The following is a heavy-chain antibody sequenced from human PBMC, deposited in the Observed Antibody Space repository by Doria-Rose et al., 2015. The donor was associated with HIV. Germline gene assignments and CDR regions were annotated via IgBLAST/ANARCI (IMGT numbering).Heavy chain of an antibody. V-gene: IGHV2-26*01. D-gene: IGHD6-13*01. CDR2: IFSDDER. CDR3: ARIKSSRWYHKYYFDF. J-gene: IGHJ4*02. CDR1: GVSLSSPRTG. Sequence: QITLKESGPVLVKPTETLTLTCTVSGVSLSSPRTGVSWIRQPPGKALEWLANIFSDDERSYKTSLKSRLTISRGTSKSQVVLTMTDMDPVDTATYYCARIKSSRWYHKYYFDFWGQGTLVIVSA.